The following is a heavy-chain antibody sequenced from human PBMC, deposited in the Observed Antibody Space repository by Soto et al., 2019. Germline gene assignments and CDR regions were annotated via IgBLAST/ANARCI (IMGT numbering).Heavy chain of an antibody. V-gene: IGHV4-31*01. CDR2: IYYSGST. D-gene: IGHD4-4*01. J-gene: IGHJ6*02. Sequence: QVQLQESGPGLVKPSQTLSLTCTVSGGSISSGGYYWSWIRQHPGKGLEWIGYIYYSGSTYYNPSLKSLVTISVDTSKTQFSLKMSSVTAAETAVYYCARGTVTDGMDVWGQGTTVTVSS. CDR3: ARGTVTDGMDV. CDR1: GGSISSGGYY.